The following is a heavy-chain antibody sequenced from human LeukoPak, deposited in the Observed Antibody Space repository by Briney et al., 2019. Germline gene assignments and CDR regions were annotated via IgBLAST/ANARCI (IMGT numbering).Heavy chain of an antibody. CDR2: IYYSGST. V-gene: IGHV4-59*01. D-gene: IGHD3-10*01. J-gene: IGHJ6*02. CDR1: GGSISSYY. CDR3: ASSYYGSGSYSPYYYYYGMDV. Sequence: SETLSLTCTVSGGSISSYYWSWIRQPPGKGLEWIGYIYYSGSTNYNPSLRSRVTISVDTSKNQFSLKLSSVTAADTAVYYCASSYYGSGSYSPYYYYYGMDVWGQGTTVTVPS.